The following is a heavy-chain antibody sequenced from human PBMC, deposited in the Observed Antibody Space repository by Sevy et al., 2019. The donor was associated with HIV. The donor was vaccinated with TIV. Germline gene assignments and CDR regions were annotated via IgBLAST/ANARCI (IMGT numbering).Heavy chain of an antibody. CDR2: ISGSGGST. CDR1: GFTFSSYA. J-gene: IGHJ4*02. Sequence: GGSLRLSCAASGFTFSSYAMSWVRQAPGKGLEWVSAISGSGGSTYYADSVKGRFTISRDNSKNTLYLQMNSLRAEDTAVYYCASTPREGTYYYDSSGYPGYNPYYFDYWGQGTLVTVSS. CDR3: ASTPREGTYYYDSSGYPGYNPYYFDY. D-gene: IGHD3-22*01. V-gene: IGHV3-23*01.